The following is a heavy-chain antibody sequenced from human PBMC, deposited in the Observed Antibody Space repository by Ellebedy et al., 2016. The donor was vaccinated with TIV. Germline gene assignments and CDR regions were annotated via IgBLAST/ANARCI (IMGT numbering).Heavy chain of an antibody. CDR2: LSRSGDST. CDR3: ARGGGVGPYGMDV. V-gene: IGHV3-23*01. D-gene: IGHD3-3*01. J-gene: IGHJ6*02. Sequence: PGGSLRLSCAASGFTFSNYALSWVRQAPGKGLEWVSALSRSGDSTSYADSVKGRFTISRDNSKNTLYLQMNSLRAEDTAVYYCARGGGVGPYGMDVWGQGTTVTVSS. CDR1: GFTFSNYA.